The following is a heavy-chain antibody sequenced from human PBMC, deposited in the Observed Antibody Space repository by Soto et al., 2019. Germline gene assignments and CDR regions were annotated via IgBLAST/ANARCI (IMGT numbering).Heavy chain of an antibody. CDR2: ISYDGSNK. J-gene: IGHJ6*02. Sequence: QVQLEESGGGVVQPGRSLRLSCAASGFTFSSYAMHWVRQAPGKGLEWVAVISYDGSNKYYADSVKGRFTISRDNSKNTLYLQMNSLRAEDTAVYYCARGGSGWYKDGMDVWGQGTTVTVSS. D-gene: IGHD6-19*01. V-gene: IGHV3-30-3*01. CDR1: GFTFSSYA. CDR3: ARGGSGWYKDGMDV.